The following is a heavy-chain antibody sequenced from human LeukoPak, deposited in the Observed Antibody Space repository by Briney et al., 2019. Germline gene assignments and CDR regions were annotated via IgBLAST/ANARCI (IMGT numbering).Heavy chain of an antibody. V-gene: IGHV1-2*02. CDR3: ARSPNGPPYYYYSSRAA. Sequence: ASVKVSCKASRYSFTGYYMHWVRQAPGQGLEWMGWINPNSGGTNYAQKFQGRVTMTSDTSISTAYMDLNRLRSDDTAVYYCARSPNGPPYYYYSSRAAWGKGPRSPSP. J-gene: IGHJ6*03. CDR1: RYSFTGYY. D-gene: IGHD4/OR15-4a*01. CDR2: INPNSGGT.